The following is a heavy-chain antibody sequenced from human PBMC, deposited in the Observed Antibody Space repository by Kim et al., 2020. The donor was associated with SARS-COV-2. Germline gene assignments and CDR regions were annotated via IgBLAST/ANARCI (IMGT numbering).Heavy chain of an antibody. D-gene: IGHD5-18*01. CDR3: AKAPGRGYLFEY. Sequence: YYADSVKGRFTISRDDSKNTLYLQFNSLRAEDTAVYYCAKAPGRGYLFEYWGQGTLVTVSS. J-gene: IGHJ4*02. V-gene: IGHV3-23*01.